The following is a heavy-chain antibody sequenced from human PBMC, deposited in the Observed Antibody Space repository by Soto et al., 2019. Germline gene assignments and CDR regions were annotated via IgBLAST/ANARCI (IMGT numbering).Heavy chain of an antibody. J-gene: IGHJ6*02. V-gene: IGHV3-11*06. CDR2: ISSSSSYT. CDR3: ARGSYANGMDV. D-gene: IGHD3-16*01. Sequence: QVQLVESGGGLVKPGGSLRLSCAASGFTFSDYYMSWIRQAPGKGLEWVSYISSSSSYTNYADYVKGRFNISRDNAKNSLYLQINSLRDEDTAVYYCARGSYANGMDVWGQGTTVTVSS. CDR1: GFTFSDYY.